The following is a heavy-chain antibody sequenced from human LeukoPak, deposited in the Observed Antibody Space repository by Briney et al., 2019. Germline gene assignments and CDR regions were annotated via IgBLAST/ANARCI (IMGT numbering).Heavy chain of an antibody. CDR2: IKEDGTET. D-gene: IGHD5-24*01. CDR1: GFMFSSNW. Sequence: GGSLRLSCAASGFMFSSNWMSWVRLAPGKGLEWVANIKEDGTETYYVDSLKGRFTIYRDNAKNSLYLQMNSLRVEDTAVYYCAKEGRSLQTYWGQGTLVTVSS. V-gene: IGHV3-7*03. CDR3: AKEGRSLQTY. J-gene: IGHJ4*02.